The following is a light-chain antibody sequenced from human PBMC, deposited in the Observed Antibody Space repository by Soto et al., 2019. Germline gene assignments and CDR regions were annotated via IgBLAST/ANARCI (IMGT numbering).Light chain of an antibody. Sequence: EILRTQSPAPLSVSPGERATLSCRASQSVSNNYLAWYQQKPGQAPRLLIYGASNRATGIPDRFSGSGSGTDFTLTISRLEPEDFAVYYCQQYCRSGTFGQGTKVDIK. CDR2: GAS. CDR3: QQYCRSGT. CDR1: QSVSNNY. J-gene: IGKJ1*01. V-gene: IGKV3-20*01.